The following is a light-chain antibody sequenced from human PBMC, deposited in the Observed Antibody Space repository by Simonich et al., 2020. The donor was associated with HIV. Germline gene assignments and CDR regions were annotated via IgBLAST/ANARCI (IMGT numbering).Light chain of an antibody. Sequence: DIQLTQSPSFLSASVGGRVTITCRASQGISSSLAWYQQKPGKAPKLLIYAATTLQSGVPSRFSGSGSGTEFTLTMSSLQTEDFATYYCQQLYSYPLTFGGGTRVESK. CDR2: AAT. CDR1: QGISSS. CDR3: QQLYSYPLT. V-gene: IGKV1-9*01. J-gene: IGKJ4*01.